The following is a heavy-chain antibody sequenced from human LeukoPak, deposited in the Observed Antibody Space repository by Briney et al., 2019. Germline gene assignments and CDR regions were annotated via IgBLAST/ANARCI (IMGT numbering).Heavy chain of an antibody. CDR1: GFTFSNDW. J-gene: IGHJ6*02. Sequence: GGSLRLSCVASGFTFSNDWMHWVRQAPGKGLVWVSRLYSEGGRTYYADPVKGRFTISRDNAKNSLYLQMNSLRAEDTAVYYCARGDQVGYYYYYYGMDVWGQGTTVTVSS. D-gene: IGHD2-2*01. CDR3: ARGDQVGYYYYYYGMDV. CDR2: LYSEGGRT. V-gene: IGHV3-74*01.